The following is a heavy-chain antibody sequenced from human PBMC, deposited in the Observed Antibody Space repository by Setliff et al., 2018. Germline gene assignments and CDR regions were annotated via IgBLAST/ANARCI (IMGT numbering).Heavy chain of an antibody. CDR3: ARAQSWSGGPYYFDN. V-gene: IGHV1-2*04. Sequence: EASVKVSCKASGYTFTGYYMHWVRQAPGQGLEWMGWINPNSGGTNYAQKFQGWVTMTRDTSISTAYMELSSLRFEDTAVYYCARAQSWSGGPYYFDNWGQGTLVTVSS. CDR2: INPNSGGT. CDR1: GYTFTGYY. J-gene: IGHJ4*02. D-gene: IGHD3-3*01.